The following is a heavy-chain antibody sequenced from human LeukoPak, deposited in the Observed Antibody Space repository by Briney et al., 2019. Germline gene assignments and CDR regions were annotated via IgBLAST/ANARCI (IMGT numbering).Heavy chain of an antibody. V-gene: IGHV3-9*01. Sequence: GRSLTLSCAASGFTFDDYAMHWVRQAPGKGLEWVSGISWNSGSIGYAYSVKGRFTISRDNAKNSLYLQMNSLRAEDTAVYYCARLVRTGDTAMVGYYYYYGMDVWGQGTTVTVSS. CDR1: GFTFDDYA. CDR2: ISWNSGSI. D-gene: IGHD5-18*01. CDR3: ARLVRTGDTAMVGYYYYYGMDV. J-gene: IGHJ6*02.